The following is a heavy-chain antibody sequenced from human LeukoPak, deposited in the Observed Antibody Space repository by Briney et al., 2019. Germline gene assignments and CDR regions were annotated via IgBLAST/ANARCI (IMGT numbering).Heavy chain of an antibody. CDR2: ISYDGNNK. Sequence: LPGGSLRLSCAASGFTFSNYAMHWVRQAPGKGLEWVAVISYDGNNKCYADSVKGRFTISRDNSKNTLYLQMNSLRAEDTAVYYCAKIVPAAAILDYWGQGTLVTVSS. CDR3: AKIVPAAAILDY. J-gene: IGHJ4*02. CDR1: GFTFSNYA. V-gene: IGHV3-30-3*02. D-gene: IGHD2-2*01.